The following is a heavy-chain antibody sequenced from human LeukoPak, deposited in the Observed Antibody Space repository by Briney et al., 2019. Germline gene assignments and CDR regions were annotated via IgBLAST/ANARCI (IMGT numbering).Heavy chain of an antibody. CDR2: IKQDGSEK. Sequence: PGGSLRLSCAASGFTFSSYWMSWVRQAPGKGREWVANIKQDGSEKYYVDSVKGRFTVSRDNAKNSLYLQMNSLRAEDTAVYYCGRWRTTFDPWGQGTLVTVSS. V-gene: IGHV3-7*01. J-gene: IGHJ5*02. CDR1: GFTFSSYW. CDR3: GRWRTTFDP. D-gene: IGHD4-23*01.